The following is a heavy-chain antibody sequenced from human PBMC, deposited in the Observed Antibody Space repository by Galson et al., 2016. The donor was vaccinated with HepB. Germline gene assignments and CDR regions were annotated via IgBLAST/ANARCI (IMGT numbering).Heavy chain of an antibody. CDR1: GFTFSNFA. CDR3: AGIEIKVVVSATEADY. D-gene: IGHD2-21*02. V-gene: IGHV3-30*04. CDR2: ISYDGRTK. J-gene: IGHJ4*02. Sequence: SLRLSCAVSGFTFSNFAMHWVRQAPGKGLEWVAVISYDGRTKYYADSVTGRFTISRDNSKNTLSLQMNSLTTEDTAVYYCAGIEIKVVVSATEADYWGQGALVIVSS.